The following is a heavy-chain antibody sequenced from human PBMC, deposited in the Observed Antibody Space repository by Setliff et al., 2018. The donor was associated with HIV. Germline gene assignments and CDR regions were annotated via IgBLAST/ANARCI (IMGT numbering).Heavy chain of an antibody. Sequence: SETLSLTCIVSGGSITSSGYNWNWIRQYPGKGLEWIGYIYSSGRTSYNPSLQSRVSISIDTSKNQFSLKLDSVIAADTAVYYCARDEVRYYSGSESVRAGMDVWGQGTAVTVSS. J-gene: IGHJ6*02. CDR3: ARDEVRYYSGSESVRAGMDV. CDR2: IYSSGRT. D-gene: IGHD3-10*01. V-gene: IGHV4-31*03. CDR1: GGSITSSGYN.